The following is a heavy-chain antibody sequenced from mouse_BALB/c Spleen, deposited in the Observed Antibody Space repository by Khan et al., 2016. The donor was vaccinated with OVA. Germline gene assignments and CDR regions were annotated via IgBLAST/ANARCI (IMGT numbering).Heavy chain of an antibody. Sequence: LVKTGASVKISCKASGYSFTGYYMHWVKQSHGKSLEWIGYISCYNGATSYNQKFKGKATFTVATSSSTAYMQFNSLTSEDSAVYYCARSGYGNYGGDYWGQGTTLTVSS. V-gene: IGHV1S34*01. CDR1: GYSFTGYY. D-gene: IGHD2-10*02. CDR2: ISCYNGAT. CDR3: ARSGYGNYGGDY. J-gene: IGHJ2*01.